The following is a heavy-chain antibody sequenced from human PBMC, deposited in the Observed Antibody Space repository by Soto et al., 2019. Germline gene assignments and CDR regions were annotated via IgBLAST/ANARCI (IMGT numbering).Heavy chain of an antibody. CDR1: GFTFSSYG. Sequence: QVQLVESGGGVVQPGRSLRLSCAASGFTFSSYGMHWVRQAPGKGLEWVAVISYDGSNKYYADSVKGRFTISRDNSKNTLYRQMNSLRAEDTAVYYCAKDRDDFWSGYYFRHSYGMDVWGQGTTVTVSS. D-gene: IGHD3-3*01. J-gene: IGHJ6*02. CDR3: AKDRDDFWSGYYFRHSYGMDV. CDR2: ISYDGSNK. V-gene: IGHV3-30*18.